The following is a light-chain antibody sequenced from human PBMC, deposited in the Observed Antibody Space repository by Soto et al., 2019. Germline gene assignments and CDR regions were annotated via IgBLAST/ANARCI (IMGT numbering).Light chain of an antibody. Sequence: DIQMTQSPSTLSASVGDRVTITCRASQTISSWLAWYQQKPGKAPKLLIYKASTLKSGVPSRFSGSGSGTEITLTISSLQPDDFATYYCQQYNSYSQTFGQGTKVDIK. CDR1: QTISSW. V-gene: IGKV1-5*03. J-gene: IGKJ1*01. CDR2: KAS. CDR3: QQYNSYSQT.